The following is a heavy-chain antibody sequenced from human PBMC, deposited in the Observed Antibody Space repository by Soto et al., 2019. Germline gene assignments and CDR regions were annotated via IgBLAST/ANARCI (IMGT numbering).Heavy chain of an antibody. V-gene: IGHV4-34*01. CDR1: GGSFSGYY. Sequence: QVQLQQWGAGLLKPSETLSLTCAVYGGSFSGYYWNWIRQPPGKGLEWIGEINHSGSTNNNPSLKSRVTISVDTSKIQFSLKLSSVTAADTAVYYCARGWGSGVFDYWGQGTLVTVSS. J-gene: IGHJ4*02. D-gene: IGHD6-19*01. CDR3: ARGWGSGVFDY. CDR2: INHSGST.